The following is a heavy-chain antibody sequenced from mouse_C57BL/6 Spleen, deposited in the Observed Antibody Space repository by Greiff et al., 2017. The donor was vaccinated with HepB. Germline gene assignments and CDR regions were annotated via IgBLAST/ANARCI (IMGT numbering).Heavy chain of an antibody. V-gene: IGHV3-6*01. CDR1: GYSITSGYY. J-gene: IGHJ2*01. D-gene: IGHD1-1*01. Sequence: VQLKESGPGLVKPSQSLSLTCSVTGYSITSGYYWNWIRQFPGNKLEWMGYISYDGSNNYNPSLKNRISITRDTSKNQFFLKLNSVTTEDTATYYCAREGDYYGSSYYFDYWGQGTTLTVSS. CDR2: ISYDGSN. CDR3: AREGDYYGSSYYFDY.